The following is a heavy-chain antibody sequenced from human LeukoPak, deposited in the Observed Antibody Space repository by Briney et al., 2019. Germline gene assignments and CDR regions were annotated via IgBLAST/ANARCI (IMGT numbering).Heavy chain of an antibody. CDR1: GGSFSGYY. CDR2: INHSGST. D-gene: IGHD5-12*01. Sequence: PSETLSLTCAVYGGSFSGYYWSWIRQPPGKGLEWIGEINHSGSTNYNPSLKSRVTISVDTSKNQFSLKLSSVTAADTAVYYCARDIVATISPQHYYYGMDVWGQGTTVTVSS. CDR3: ARDIVATISPQHYYYGMDV. J-gene: IGHJ6*02. V-gene: IGHV4-34*01.